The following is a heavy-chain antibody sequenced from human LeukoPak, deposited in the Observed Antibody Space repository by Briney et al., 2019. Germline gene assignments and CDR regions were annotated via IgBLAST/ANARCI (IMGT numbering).Heavy chain of an antibody. Sequence: PGESLQISCKGSGYSFSSYWSGWVRQMPGKGLEWMGIIYPSDSATTYSPSFQGQVTISADKSISTASLQWSSLKASDTAVYYCARSVGAAPLDYWGQGTLVTVSS. CDR2: IYPSDSAT. CDR1: GYSFSSYW. V-gene: IGHV5-51*01. D-gene: IGHD1-26*01. J-gene: IGHJ4*02. CDR3: ARSVGAAPLDY.